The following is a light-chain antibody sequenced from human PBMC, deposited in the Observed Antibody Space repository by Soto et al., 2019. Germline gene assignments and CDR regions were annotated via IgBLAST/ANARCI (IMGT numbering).Light chain of an antibody. CDR2: RAS. V-gene: IGKV1-5*03. J-gene: IGKJ1*01. CDR3: QQYDRESWT. Sequence: DIQMTQSPSTLSASVGDRVIITCRASQSISSWLAWYQQKPGKAPNLLIYRASTLKSGIPSRFSGSGSGTEFTLNISSLQPDDFATYYCQQYDRESWTFGPGTKVEIK. CDR1: QSISSW.